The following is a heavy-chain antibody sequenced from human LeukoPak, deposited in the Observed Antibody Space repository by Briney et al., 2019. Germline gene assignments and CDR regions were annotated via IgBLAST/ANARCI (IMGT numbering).Heavy chain of an antibody. Sequence: GGSLRLSCAASGFTFSSYSMNWVRQAPGKGLEWVSYISSSSSTIYYADSVKGRFTISRDNAKNSLYLQMDSLRAEGTAVYYCARGSGYSSGWYWGQGTLVTVSS. CDR1: GFTFSSYS. V-gene: IGHV3-48*01. D-gene: IGHD6-19*01. CDR2: ISSSSSTI. J-gene: IGHJ4*02. CDR3: ARGSGYSSGWY.